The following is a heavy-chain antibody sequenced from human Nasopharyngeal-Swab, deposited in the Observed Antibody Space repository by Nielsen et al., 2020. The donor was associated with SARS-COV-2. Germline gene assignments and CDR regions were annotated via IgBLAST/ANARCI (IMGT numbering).Heavy chain of an antibody. J-gene: IGHJ4*02. Sequence: GGSLRLSCAASGFIFSNYAMHWVRQAPGKGLEWVAVISYDGSNKYYADSVKGRFTISRDNSKSTLYLQMNSLRADDTALYYCADPPFSEYWGQGTLVTVSS. CDR3: ADPPFSEY. CDR2: ISYDGSNK. V-gene: IGHV3-30-3*01. CDR1: GFIFSNYA.